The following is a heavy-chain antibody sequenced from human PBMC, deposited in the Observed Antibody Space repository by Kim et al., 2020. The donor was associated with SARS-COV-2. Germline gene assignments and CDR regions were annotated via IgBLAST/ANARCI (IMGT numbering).Heavy chain of an antibody. CDR3: ARVPVGSSSWYYFDY. V-gene: IGHV3-11*05. D-gene: IGHD6-13*01. J-gene: IGHJ4*02. CDR1: GFTFSDYY. CDR2: ISSSGTYT. Sequence: GGSLRLSCAASGFTFSDYYMTWIRQATGKGLEWVSYISSSGTYTKYADSLKGRFTISRDNAKNSLYLQMNSLRADDAAVYYCARVPVGSSSWYYFDYWGQGTLVTVSS.